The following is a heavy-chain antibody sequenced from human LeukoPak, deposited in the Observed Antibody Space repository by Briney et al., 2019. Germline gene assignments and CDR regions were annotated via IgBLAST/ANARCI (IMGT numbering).Heavy chain of an antibody. D-gene: IGHD3-10*01. J-gene: IGHJ6*03. V-gene: IGHV1-2*02. CDR2: INPNSGGT. CDR3: ARDPTLLWFGGWPYYYYYMDV. CDR1: GYTFTGYY. Sequence: GASVKVSCKASGYTFTGYYMHWVRQAPGQGLEWMGWINPNSGGTNYAQKFQGRVTMTRDTSISTAYMELSRLRSDDTAVYYCARDPTLLWFGGWPYYYYYMDVWGKGTTVTISS.